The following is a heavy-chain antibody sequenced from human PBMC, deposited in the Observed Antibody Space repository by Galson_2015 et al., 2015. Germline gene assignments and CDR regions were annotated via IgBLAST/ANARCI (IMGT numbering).Heavy chain of an antibody. Sequence: SLRLFCAASGFTFSSYGMNWVRQAPGKGLEWVSYISSSSSTIYYADSVKGRFTISRDNAKNTLYLQMNSLRAEDTAVYYCAKDLYSSGWSHYYYYYGMDVWGKGTTVTVSS. CDR2: ISSSSSTI. D-gene: IGHD6-19*01. J-gene: IGHJ6*04. V-gene: IGHV3-48*01. CDR3: AKDLYSSGWSHYYYYYGMDV. CDR1: GFTFSSYG.